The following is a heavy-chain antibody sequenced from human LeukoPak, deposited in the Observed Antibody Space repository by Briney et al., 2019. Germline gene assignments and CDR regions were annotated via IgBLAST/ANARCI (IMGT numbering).Heavy chain of an antibody. CDR1: GGTFSSYA. Sequence: SVKVSCKASGGTFSSYAISWVRQAPGQGLEWMGRIISILGIANYAQKFQGRVTINEDKSTSTAYMELSRLRSEDTAVYYCARGNYYDSSGPTHLVRFDPWGQGTLVTVSS. CDR2: IISILGIA. V-gene: IGHV1-69*04. CDR3: ARGNYYDSSGPTHLVRFDP. D-gene: IGHD3-22*01. J-gene: IGHJ5*02.